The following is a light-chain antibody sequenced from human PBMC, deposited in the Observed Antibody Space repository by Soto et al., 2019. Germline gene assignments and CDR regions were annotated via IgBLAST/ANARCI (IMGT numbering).Light chain of an antibody. J-gene: IGKJ2*01. CDR1: QNIAGY. V-gene: IGKV1-39*01. CDR2: GSS. Sequence: DIQMTQSPSSLSVSVGDRVTITCRASQNIAGYWYQQKPGKAPKLLIYGSSNLQSGVPSTFSGSGSGTDFTLTISSLQPEDFATYYCQQSYITPYTFGQGTKLEIK. CDR3: QQSYITPYT.